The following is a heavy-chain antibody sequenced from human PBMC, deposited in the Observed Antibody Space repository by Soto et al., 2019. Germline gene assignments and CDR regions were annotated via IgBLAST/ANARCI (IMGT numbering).Heavy chain of an antibody. Sequence: QLVESGGDLVQPGASLRLSCAASGFTLRSYWMHWVRQAPGGGLVWVSRIDGSGSNTFYADSVKGRFTISRDNAKNTLYLQMNNLSPEDTAVYYCARNLNGYGNWDYWGQGNLVTVSS. V-gene: IGHV3-74*01. D-gene: IGHD1-1*01. CDR1: GFTLRSYW. CDR3: ARNLNGYGNWDY. J-gene: IGHJ4*02. CDR2: IDGSGSNT.